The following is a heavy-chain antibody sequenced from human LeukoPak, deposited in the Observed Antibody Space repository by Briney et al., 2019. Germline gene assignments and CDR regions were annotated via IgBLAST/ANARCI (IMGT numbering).Heavy chain of an antibody. D-gene: IGHD2-15*01. CDR1: GFIFSSYA. Sequence: GGSLRLSCAASGFIFSSYAMSWVRQAPGKGLEWVSGISGSGATTYYADSVKGRSTISRDNSESTLFLQMNSLRAEDTAVYYCAMLTPSSYYFDYWGQGTLVTVSS. CDR3: AMLTPSSYYFDY. CDR2: ISGSGATT. V-gene: IGHV3-23*01. J-gene: IGHJ4*02.